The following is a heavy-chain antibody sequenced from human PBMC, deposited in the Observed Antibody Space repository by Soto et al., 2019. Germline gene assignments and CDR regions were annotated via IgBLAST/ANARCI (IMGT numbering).Heavy chain of an antibody. J-gene: IGHJ5*02. CDR3: ARDYYDSSDYTTNWFDP. V-gene: IGHV4-4*02. Sequence: PSETLSLTCTVSGGSMSSSNWWNWVRQSPGKGLEWIGEAHHSGRTNYNPSLKSRVTISVDKSKNQFSLKLTSVTAADTAVYYCARDYYDSSDYTTNWFDPWGQGTLVTVSS. CDR2: AHHSGRT. CDR1: GGSMSSSNW. D-gene: IGHD3-22*01.